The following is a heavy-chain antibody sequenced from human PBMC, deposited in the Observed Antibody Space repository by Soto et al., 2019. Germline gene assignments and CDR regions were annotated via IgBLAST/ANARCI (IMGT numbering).Heavy chain of an antibody. J-gene: IGHJ4*02. CDR2: IYSSGTT. D-gene: IGHD5-12*01. CDR1: QGYIIPGCYF. CDR3: ASRQQQVDLVED. V-gene: IGHV4-30-4*01. Sequence: TLSLTCNVSQGYIIPGCYFWSWFRQSPGKGLEWIGHIYSSGTTYYNPSLKSRVTISVDASKNQFSLKLTSVTAADTAVYYCASRQQQVDLVEDGGEGTRVTGYS.